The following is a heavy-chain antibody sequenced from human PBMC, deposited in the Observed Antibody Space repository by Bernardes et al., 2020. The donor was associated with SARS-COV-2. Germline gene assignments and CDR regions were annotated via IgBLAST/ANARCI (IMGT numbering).Heavy chain of an antibody. V-gene: IGHV3-74*03. CDR2: ISDDGTTT. Sequence: GGSLRLSCEASGFILSDYWMHWVRQVPGKGLVWVSRISDDGTTTTYADSVKGRFTVSRDKAKNTLYLQMNNLRVEDTAVYYCGKRAVTGGRWYFDLWGRGTLVTVSS. J-gene: IGHJ2*01. D-gene: IGHD6-19*01. CDR1: GFILSDYW. CDR3: GKRAVTGGRWYFDL.